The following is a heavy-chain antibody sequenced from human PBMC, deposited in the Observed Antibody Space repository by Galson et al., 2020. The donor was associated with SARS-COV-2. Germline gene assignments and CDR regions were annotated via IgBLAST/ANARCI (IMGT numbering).Heavy chain of an antibody. CDR3: TPTIIVPGTLDY. Sequence: GGSLRLSCVASGFTFSTYALHWVRQAPGKGLEWVAVIWSDGYNKYYADSVKGRFTVSRDNSKNTVNLQMNSLSAEDTAVYYCTPTIIVPGTLDYWGQGTLVSVSS. CDR1: GFTFSTYA. V-gene: IGHV3-33*01. J-gene: IGHJ4*02. CDR2: IWSDGYNK. D-gene: IGHD2-21*01.